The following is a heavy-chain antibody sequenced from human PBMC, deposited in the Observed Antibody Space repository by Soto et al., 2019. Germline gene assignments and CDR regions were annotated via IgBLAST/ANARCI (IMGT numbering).Heavy chain of an antibody. CDR2: LNSDGSMT. J-gene: IGHJ6*02. D-gene: IGHD5-18*01. CDR1: GFSLSTYW. CDR3: VRDGYPAWVYGVDV. Sequence: GGSLRLSCAASGFSLSTYWMHWVRQGPGKGLVWVSRLNSDGSMTNYADSVKGRFTISRDNARNTVYLQMNSLGADDTGVYYCVRDGYPAWVYGVDVWGQGTTVTVSS. V-gene: IGHV3-74*01.